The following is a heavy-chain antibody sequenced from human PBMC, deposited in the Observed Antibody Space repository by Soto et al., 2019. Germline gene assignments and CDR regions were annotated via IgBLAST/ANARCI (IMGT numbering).Heavy chain of an antibody. CDR2: ISGSGGST. CDR1: GFTFRSCA. Sequence: PGGSLRLSCAASGFTFRSCAMSWVRQTPGKGLEWVSAISGSGGSTYHTDSVKGRLTISRDNSRNTLYLQMNSLGAEDTALYYCVKGSASVSPYYFDYWGQGTRITVSS. V-gene: IGHV3-23*01. J-gene: IGHJ4*02. CDR3: VKGSASVSPYYFDY. D-gene: IGHD3-16*01.